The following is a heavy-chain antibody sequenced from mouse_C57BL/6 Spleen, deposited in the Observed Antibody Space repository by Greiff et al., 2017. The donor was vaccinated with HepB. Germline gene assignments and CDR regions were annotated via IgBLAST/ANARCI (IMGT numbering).Heavy chain of an antibody. D-gene: IGHD2-4*01. Sequence: QVQLQQPGAELVRPGTSVKLSCKASGYTFTSYWMHWVKQRPGQGLEWIGVIDPSDSYTNYNQKFKGKATLTVDTSSSTAYMQLSSLTSEDSAVYYCARRGIYYDYDGGWYFDVWGTGTTVTVSS. CDR1: GYTFTSYW. CDR2: IDPSDSYT. CDR3: ARRGIYYDYDGGWYFDV. V-gene: IGHV1-59*01. J-gene: IGHJ1*03.